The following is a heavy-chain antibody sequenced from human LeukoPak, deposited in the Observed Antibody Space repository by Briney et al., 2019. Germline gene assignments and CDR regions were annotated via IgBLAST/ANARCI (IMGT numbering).Heavy chain of an antibody. V-gene: IGHV3-30*14. CDR1: GFTFSNYA. CDR2: ISYDGSQK. D-gene: IGHD4-17*01. J-gene: IGHJ4*02. CDR3: ARAYGDD. Sequence: GGPLRLSCAASGFTFSNYAMNWVRQGPGKGLEWVAVISYDGSQKYLADSVKGRFTISRDNSKNTLYLQMNSLRAKDTAVYYCARAYGDDWGQGTLVTVSS.